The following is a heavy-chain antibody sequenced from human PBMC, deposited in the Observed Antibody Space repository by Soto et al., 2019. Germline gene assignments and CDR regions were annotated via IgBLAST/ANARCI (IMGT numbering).Heavy chain of an antibody. CDR2: IKSTSDGGTT. Sequence: GGSLRLSCAASGFTFRNAWMNWVRQAPGKGLEWVGRIKSTSDGGTTDYAAPVKGRFIVSRDDSTYTVYLQINSLITEDTAVYYCTTDWFDSSGYYAYWGQGTLVTVSS. J-gene: IGHJ4*02. CDR1: GFTFRNAW. V-gene: IGHV3-15*01. CDR3: TTDWFDSSGYYAY. D-gene: IGHD3-22*01.